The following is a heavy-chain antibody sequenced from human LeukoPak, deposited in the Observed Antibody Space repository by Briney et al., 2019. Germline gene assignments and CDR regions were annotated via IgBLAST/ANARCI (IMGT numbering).Heavy chain of an antibody. D-gene: IGHD5-18*01. V-gene: IGHV1-2*02. J-gene: IGHJ6*03. CDR2: INPNSGGT. Sequence: GASVKVSCKASGYTFTGYYMHWVRQAPGQGLEWMGWINPNSGGTNYAQKFQGRVTMTRDTSISTANMELSRLRSDDTAVYYCARGPRLTAMVGNYYYYMDVWGKGTTVTVSS. CDR1: GYTFTGYY. CDR3: ARGPRLTAMVGNYYYYMDV.